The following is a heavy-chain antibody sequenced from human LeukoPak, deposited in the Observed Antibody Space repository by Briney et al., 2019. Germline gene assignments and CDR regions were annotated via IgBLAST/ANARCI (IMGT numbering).Heavy chain of an antibody. D-gene: IGHD6-13*01. V-gene: IGHV4-34*01. J-gene: IGHJ4*02. CDR1: GGSFSGYY. CDR2: INHSEST. CDR3: ASAQQLYYFDY. Sequence: PSETLSLTCADYGGSFSGYYWSWIRQPPGKGLEWIGEINHSESTNYNPSLKCRVTISVDTSKSQFSLKLSSVTAADTAVYYCASAQQLYYFDYWGQGTLVTVSS.